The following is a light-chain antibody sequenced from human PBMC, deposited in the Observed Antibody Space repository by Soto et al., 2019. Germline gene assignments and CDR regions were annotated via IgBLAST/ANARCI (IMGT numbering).Light chain of an antibody. CDR1: GSNIGTNT. V-gene: IGLV1-44*01. CDR3: QSYDNSLSVYV. Sequence: QSALTQPPSASGTPGQRVTISCSGSGSNIGTNTVNWYQQLPGTAPKLLIYRTDQRPAGIPDRFSGSKSGTSASLDISGLQSDDEADYYCQSYDNSLSVYVFGTGTKVTVL. CDR2: RTD. J-gene: IGLJ1*01.